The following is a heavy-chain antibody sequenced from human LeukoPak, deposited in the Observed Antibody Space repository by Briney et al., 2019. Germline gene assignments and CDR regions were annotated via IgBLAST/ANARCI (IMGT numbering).Heavy chain of an antibody. CDR1: GFTFSDFH. CDR3: ARDDSSGYYFDY. D-gene: IGHD3-22*01. Sequence: GGSLRLSCAASGFTFSDFHMSWIRQAPGKGLEWVSYISSSGSFIYYADSVKGRFTISRDNGKNSLYLQMNSLRAEDTAVYYCARDDSSGYYFDYWGQGTLVTVSS. V-gene: IGHV3-11*01. J-gene: IGHJ4*02. CDR2: ISSSGSFI.